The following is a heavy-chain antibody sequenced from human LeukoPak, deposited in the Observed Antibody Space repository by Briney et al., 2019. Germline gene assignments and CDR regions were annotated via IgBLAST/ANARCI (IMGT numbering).Heavy chain of an antibody. V-gene: IGHV3-30*03. CDR2: ISYDGSNK. J-gene: IGHJ4*02. CDR3: ARSTGITVTGTWYFDY. Sequence: GGSLRLSCAVSGFTFSSYGMHWVRQAPGKGLEWVAVISYDGSNKWYADSVKGRFTISRDNSKNTLNLQMNSLRAEDTAVYYCARSTGITVTGTWYFDYWGQGTLVTVS. D-gene: IGHD4-11*01. CDR1: GFTFSSYG.